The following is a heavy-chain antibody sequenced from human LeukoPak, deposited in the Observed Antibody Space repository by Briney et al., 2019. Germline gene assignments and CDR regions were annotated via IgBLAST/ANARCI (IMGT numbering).Heavy chain of an antibody. CDR3: AKDRSAWPTNFDS. CDR1: GFTFSTYA. J-gene: IGHJ4*02. Sequence: SGGSLRLSCAASGFTFSTYAVNWVRQAPGKGLEWVSAISSSGGTTYYADSVKGRFSISRDNSKNTLYLRMNSLRAEDTAVYYCAKDRSAWPTNFDSWGQGTLVTVSA. D-gene: IGHD3-3*01. V-gene: IGHV3-23*01. CDR2: ISSSGGTT.